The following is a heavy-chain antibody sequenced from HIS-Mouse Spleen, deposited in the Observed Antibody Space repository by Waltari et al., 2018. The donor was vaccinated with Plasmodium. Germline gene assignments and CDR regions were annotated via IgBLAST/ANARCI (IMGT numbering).Heavy chain of an antibody. CDR1: GGSFSGYY. CDR3: ARLVVVASKDSY. CDR2: INHSGST. V-gene: IGHV4-34*01. J-gene: IGHJ4*02. D-gene: IGHD2-15*01. Sequence: QVQLQQWGAGLLKPSETLSLTCAVYGGSFSGYYWSGIRQPPGKGLEWIGEINHSGSTNYNPSLKSRFTISVDTSKNQFSLKLSSVTAADTAVYYCARLVVVASKDSYWGQGTLVTVSS.